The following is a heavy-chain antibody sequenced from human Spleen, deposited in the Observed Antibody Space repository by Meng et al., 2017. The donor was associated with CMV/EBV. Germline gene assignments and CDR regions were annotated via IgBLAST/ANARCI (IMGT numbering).Heavy chain of an antibody. CDR1: GGTFSSYA. D-gene: IGHD4-23*01. CDR3: ARDYGGNSGLGY. Sequence: CKASGGTFSSYAISWVRQAPGQGLEWMGGIIPILGTANYAQKFQGRVTITTDESTSTAYMELSSLRSEDTAVYYCARDYGGNSGLGYWGQGTLVTVSS. CDR2: IIPILGTA. V-gene: IGHV1-69*05. J-gene: IGHJ4*02.